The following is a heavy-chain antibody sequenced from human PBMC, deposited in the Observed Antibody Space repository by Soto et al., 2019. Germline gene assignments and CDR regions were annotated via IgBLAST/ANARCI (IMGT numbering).Heavy chain of an antibody. Sequence: PGGSLRLCCAASGFTFSGSAMDWVRQASGKGLEWVGRIRSKANSYATAYAASVKGRFTISRDDSKNTAYLQMNSLKTEDTAVYYCTVNILDNWNDYWGQGTLVTVSS. CDR2: IRSKANSYAT. CDR3: TVNILDNWNDY. J-gene: IGHJ4*02. V-gene: IGHV3-73*01. CDR1: GFTFSGSA. D-gene: IGHD1-1*01.